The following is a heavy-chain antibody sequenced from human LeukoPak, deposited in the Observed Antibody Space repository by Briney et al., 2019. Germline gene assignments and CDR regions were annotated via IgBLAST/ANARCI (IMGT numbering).Heavy chain of an antibody. CDR1: GFTFSSHW. J-gene: IGHJ3*02. Sequence: PGGSLRLSCAASGFTFSSHWMSWVRQAPGKGLEWVAKINQDGSDKYYVDSVKGRFTIARDNAKNSLFLQMNSLRAEDTAVYYCAAGTRSGAFDIWGQGTMVTVSS. CDR3: AAGTRSGAFDI. V-gene: IGHV3-7*01. CDR2: INQDGSDK. D-gene: IGHD6-13*01.